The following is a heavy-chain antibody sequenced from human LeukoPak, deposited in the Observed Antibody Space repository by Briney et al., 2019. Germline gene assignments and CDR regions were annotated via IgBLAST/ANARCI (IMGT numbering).Heavy chain of an antibody. Sequence: GRSLRLSCAASGFTFSSYYMHWVRQAPGRGLEWVAVISFDGSNKYYADSVKGRFTISRDNSNNTLNLQMNGLRAEDTAVYYCAKVGDTAMVNYFDYWGQGTLVTVSS. V-gene: IGHV3-30*18. D-gene: IGHD5-18*01. CDR1: GFTFSSYY. CDR3: AKVGDTAMVNYFDY. CDR2: ISFDGSNK. J-gene: IGHJ4*02.